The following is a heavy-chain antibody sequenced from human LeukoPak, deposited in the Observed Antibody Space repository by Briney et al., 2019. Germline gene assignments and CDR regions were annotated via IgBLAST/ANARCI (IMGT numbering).Heavy chain of an antibody. V-gene: IGHV3-74*01. CDR1: GFTFISYL. J-gene: IGHJ5*01. D-gene: IGHD3-16*01. Sequence: PGGSLRLSCAASGFTFISYLMHWVRQAPGKGLVGVAYINGDGSSTSYADSVRGRLTISRDNAKKTVYLQMTSPRDEETAVYYCVRGLDSWGLGTLVTVSS. CDR2: INGDGSST. CDR3: VRGLDS.